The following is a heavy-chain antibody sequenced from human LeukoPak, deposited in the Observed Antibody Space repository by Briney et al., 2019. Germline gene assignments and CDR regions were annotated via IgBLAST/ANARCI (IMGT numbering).Heavy chain of an antibody. Sequence: ASVKVSCKASGYTFTGYYMHWVRQAPGQGVEWMGWINPNSGGTNYAQKFQGRVTMTRDTSISTACMELSRLRSDDTAVYYCARDPNTVNWSRPDYWGQGTLATVSS. CDR3: ARDPNTVNWSRPDY. CDR2: INPNSGGT. D-gene: IGHD3-3*01. V-gene: IGHV1-2*02. J-gene: IGHJ4*02. CDR1: GYTFTGYY.